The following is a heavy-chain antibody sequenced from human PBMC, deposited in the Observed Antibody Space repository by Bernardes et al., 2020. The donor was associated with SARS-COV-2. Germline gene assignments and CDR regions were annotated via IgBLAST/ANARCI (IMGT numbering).Heavy chain of an antibody. CDR3: ARVFLRGVNPWFDT. Sequence: SEPLSLTCTVSGYSIPKYYWSWIRQAPGKGLEWIAYMYHTGSTHYNPSLKSRLTTSVETSKNQFSLKLSSVTAADTAVYYCARVFLRGVNPWFDTWGQGTLVTVSS. CDR1: GYSIPKYY. CDR2: MYHTGST. D-gene: IGHD3-10*01. J-gene: IGHJ5*02. V-gene: IGHV4-59*01.